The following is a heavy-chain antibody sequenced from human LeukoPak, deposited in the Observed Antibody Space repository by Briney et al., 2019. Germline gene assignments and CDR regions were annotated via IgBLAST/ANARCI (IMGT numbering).Heavy chain of an antibody. J-gene: IGHJ4*02. CDR1: GGSFSGYY. V-gene: IGHV4-34*01. CDR2: INHSGRT. Sequence: SETLSLTCAVYGGSFSGYYWSWIRQPPGKGLEWIGEINHSGRTNYNPSLKSRVTISVDTSKNQFSLKLSSVTAADTAVYYCARGGYSYGWDYWGQGTLVTVSS. D-gene: IGHD5-18*01. CDR3: ARGGYSYGWDY.